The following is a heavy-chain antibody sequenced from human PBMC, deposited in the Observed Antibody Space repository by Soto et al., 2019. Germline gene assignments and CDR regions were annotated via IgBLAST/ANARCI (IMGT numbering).Heavy chain of an antibody. CDR3: ATGRSGYYTFDY. V-gene: IGHV3-23*01. Sequence: GGSLRLSCAASGFTFSSYAMSWVRQAPGKGLEWVSAISGSGGTTYYADSVKGHFTISRDSSKNTLYLQMNSLRAEDTAVYYCATGRSGYYTFDYWGQGTLVTVSS. CDR1: GFTFSSYA. D-gene: IGHD3-3*01. J-gene: IGHJ4*02. CDR2: ISGSGGTT.